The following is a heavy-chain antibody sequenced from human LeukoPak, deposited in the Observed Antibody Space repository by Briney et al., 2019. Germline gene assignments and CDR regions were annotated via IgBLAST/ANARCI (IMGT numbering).Heavy chain of an antibody. D-gene: IGHD3-10*01. CDR2: ISGYNGKT. V-gene: IGHV1-18*01. CDR1: GYTFTSYG. CDR3: ARRELLVRSWFDP. J-gene: IGHJ5*02. Sequence: ASVKASCKASGYTFTSYGISWVRQAPGQGLEWMGWISGYNGKTDYAQEFQGRVTMTTDTSTTTAYMELRSLRSDDTAVYYCARRELLVRSWFDPWGQGTLVTVSS.